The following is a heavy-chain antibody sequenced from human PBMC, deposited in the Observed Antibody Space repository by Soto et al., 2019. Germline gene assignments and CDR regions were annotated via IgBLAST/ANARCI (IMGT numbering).Heavy chain of an antibody. CDR2: IYYSGST. V-gene: IGHV4-30-4*01. CDR3: AREGYYYGSGSYNYYYYGMDV. CDR1: GVSISSGDYY. D-gene: IGHD3-10*01. J-gene: IGHJ6*02. Sequence: SETRSLTCTVSGVSISSGDYYWSWIRQPPGKGLEWIGYIYYSGSTYYNPSLKSRVTISVDTSKNQFSLKLSSVTAADTAVYYCAREGYYYGSGSYNYYYYGMDVWGQGTTVTVSS.